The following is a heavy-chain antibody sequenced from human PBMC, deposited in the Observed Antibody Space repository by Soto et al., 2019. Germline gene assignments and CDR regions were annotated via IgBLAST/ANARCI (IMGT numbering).Heavy chain of an antibody. CDR3: ARENSGYDFYYYYYYMDV. CDR2: ISGSGGST. V-gene: IGHV3-23*01. J-gene: IGHJ6*03. Sequence: GGSLRLSCAASGFTFSSYAMSRVRQAPGKGLEWVSAISGSGGSTYYADSVKGRFTISRDNSKNTLYLQMNSLRAEDTAVYYCARENSGYDFYYYYYYMDVWGKGTTVTVSS. CDR1: GFTFSSYA. D-gene: IGHD5-12*01.